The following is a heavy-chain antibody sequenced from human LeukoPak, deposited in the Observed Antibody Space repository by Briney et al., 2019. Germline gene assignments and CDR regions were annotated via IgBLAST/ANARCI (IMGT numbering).Heavy chain of an antibody. D-gene: IGHD3-10*01. Sequence: ASVKVSCKASGYTLTNYALHWVRQAPGQRLECMGWINPGNDNTKYSQKFQGRVTITRDTSASTAYMELSSLRAEDTAVYYCARDYYGSGTYSHPGDYWGQGTLVTVSS. CDR2: INPGNDNT. CDR3: ARDYYGSGTYSHPGDY. V-gene: IGHV1-3*01. CDR1: GYTLTNYA. J-gene: IGHJ4*02.